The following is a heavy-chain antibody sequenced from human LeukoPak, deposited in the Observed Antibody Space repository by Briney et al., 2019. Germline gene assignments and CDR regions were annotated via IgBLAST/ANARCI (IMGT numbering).Heavy chain of an antibody. CDR2: ISASGGST. CDR1: GFTFSSYA. CDR3: ARGWELLDY. J-gene: IGHJ4*02. V-gene: IGHV3-23*01. Sequence: GGSLRLSCAASGFTFSSYAMSWVRQAPGKGLEWVSVISASGGSTYYADSAKGRFTIFRDNSKNTLYLQMNSLRAEDTAVYYCARGWELLDYWGQGTLVTVSS. D-gene: IGHD1-26*01.